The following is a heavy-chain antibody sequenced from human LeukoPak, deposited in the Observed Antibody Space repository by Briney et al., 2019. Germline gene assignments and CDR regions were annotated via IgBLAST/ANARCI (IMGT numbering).Heavy chain of an antibody. CDR3: AQDRAWIEFYF. Sequence: PGGSLRLSCAASGFTFINHGMNWVRQAPGKGLEWVSGISPGGDTPYYADSVRGRFTISRDNSKNTMYLQMNSLRAEDTAVYYCAQDRAWIEFYFWGQGTLVTVSS. CDR2: ISPGGDTP. V-gene: IGHV3-23*01. D-gene: IGHD5-12*01. CDR1: GFTFINHG. J-gene: IGHJ4*02.